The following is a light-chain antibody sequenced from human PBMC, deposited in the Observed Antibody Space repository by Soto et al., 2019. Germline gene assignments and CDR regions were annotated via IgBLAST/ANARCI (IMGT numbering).Light chain of an antibody. V-gene: IGLV2-14*01. J-gene: IGLJ2*01. Sequence: ALTRPASVSGSPGQSITISCTGTSSDVGGYNYVSWYQQHPGKAPKLMIYEVSNRPSGVSNRFSGSKSGNTASLTISGLQAEDEADYYCSSYTSSSTVVFGGGTQLTVL. CDR3: SSYTSSSTVV. CDR1: SSDVGGYNY. CDR2: EVS.